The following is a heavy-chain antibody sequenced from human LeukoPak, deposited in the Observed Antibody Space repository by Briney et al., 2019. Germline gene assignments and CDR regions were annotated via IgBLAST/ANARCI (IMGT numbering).Heavy chain of an antibody. D-gene: IGHD3-10*01. CDR1: GYTFTGSY. CDR3: ARETYYSSGNVYNRIDY. CDR2: INPNSGGT. J-gene: IGHJ4*02. Sequence: ASVKVSCKASGYTFTGSYMHWVRQAPGQGLEWMGWINPNSGGTNYAQKFQGRVTMTRDTSISAAYMELSRLTSDDTAVYFCARETYYSSGNVYNRIDYWGQGTLVTVSS. V-gene: IGHV1-2*02.